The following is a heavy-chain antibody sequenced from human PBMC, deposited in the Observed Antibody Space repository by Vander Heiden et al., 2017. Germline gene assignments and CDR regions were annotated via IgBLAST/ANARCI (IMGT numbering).Heavy chain of an antibody. V-gene: IGHV1-24*01. D-gene: IGHD2-21*02. CDR3: ATSSRRTAGGFDP. CDR2: FEPEDDEI. CDR1: GYTLTELS. J-gene: IGHJ5*02. Sequence: QVQLVQSGAEVTKPGASVKVSCKVFGYTLTELSMHWVRQAPGKGLEWMGGFEPEDDEIIYAQKFQGRVTMTEDTSTDTAYMELSSLRSEDTAVYYCATSSRRTAGGFDPWGQGTLVTVS.